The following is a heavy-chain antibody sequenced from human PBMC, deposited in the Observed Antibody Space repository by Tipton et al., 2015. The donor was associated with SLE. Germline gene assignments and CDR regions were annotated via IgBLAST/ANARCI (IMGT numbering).Heavy chain of an antibody. CDR3: SMRFFEQDDAFDV. D-gene: IGHD3-9*01. J-gene: IGHJ3*01. CDR1: GDSISSGAYY. CDR2: IYYNGNT. Sequence: TLSLTCTVSGDSISSGAYYWIWLRQHPEKGLEWIGCIYYNGNTYYNPSLKSRVTMSLDTSENQFSLTLSPATAADTAVYFCSMRFFEQDDAFDVWGQGTMVIVSA. V-gene: IGHV4-31*03.